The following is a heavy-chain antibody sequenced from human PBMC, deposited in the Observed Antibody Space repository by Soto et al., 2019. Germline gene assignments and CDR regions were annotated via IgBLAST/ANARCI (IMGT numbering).Heavy chain of an antibody. V-gene: IGHV4-39*01. CDR3: ARHPQGGVVVPVLFDY. Sequence: SETLSLTCTVSGGSISSSSYYWGWIRQPPGKGLEWIGSIYYSGSTYYNPSLKSRVTISVDTSKNQFSLKLSSVTAADTAVYYCARHPQGGVVVPVLFDYWGQGTLVTVSS. CDR2: IYYSGST. J-gene: IGHJ4*02. D-gene: IGHD2-2*01. CDR1: GGSISSSSYY.